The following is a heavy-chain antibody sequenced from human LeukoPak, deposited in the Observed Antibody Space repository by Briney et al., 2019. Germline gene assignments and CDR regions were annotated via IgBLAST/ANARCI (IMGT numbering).Heavy chain of an antibody. D-gene: IGHD2-2*01. Sequence: PSETLSLTCTVSGVSISSNDYYWGWVRQPPGKGLELNVCTCNSGSTYHNPSLKCRVTISVDTSKNQFSLKLSSVTAADTAVYYCARHRIGYCTSTSCYLGDFDYWGQGALVTVSS. CDR2: TCNSGST. CDR3: ARHRIGYCTSTSCYLGDFDY. V-gene: IGHV4-39*01. J-gene: IGHJ4*02. CDR1: GVSISSNDYY.